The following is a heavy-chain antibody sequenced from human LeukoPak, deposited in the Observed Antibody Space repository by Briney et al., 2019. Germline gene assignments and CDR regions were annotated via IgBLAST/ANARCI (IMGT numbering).Heavy chain of an antibody. CDR2: ISPYTGNT. V-gene: IGHV1-18*01. Sequence: GASVKVSCTGSGYTCTVNGISWVRQAPGQGLGWVGWISPYTGNTNYAQKSQGRVIVTTDTSTSTAYKELRSPRSDDTDVYYRATCHCTNGVCYGGCEYFQHWGKGTLVTVSS. CDR1: GYTCTVNG. CDR3: ATCHCTNGVCYGGCEYFQH. D-gene: IGHD2-8*01. J-gene: IGHJ1*01.